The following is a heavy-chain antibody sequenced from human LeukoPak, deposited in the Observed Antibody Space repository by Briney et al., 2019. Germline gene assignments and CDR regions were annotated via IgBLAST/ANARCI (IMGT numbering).Heavy chain of an antibody. V-gene: IGHV1-2*02. J-gene: IGHJ4*02. Sequence: ASVKVSCKPSGYTFTGYYIQWVRQAPGQGLEWMGWINPHSGGTNYAQKFQGRVTMTRDTSISTAYMELSRLRSDDTAVYYCARGRIAAAGTVDYWGQGTLVTVSS. CDR2: INPHSGGT. CDR1: GYTFTGYY. CDR3: ARGRIAAAGTVDY. D-gene: IGHD6-13*01.